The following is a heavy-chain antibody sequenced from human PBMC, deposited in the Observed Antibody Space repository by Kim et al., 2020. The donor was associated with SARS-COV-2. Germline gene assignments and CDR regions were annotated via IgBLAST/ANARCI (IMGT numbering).Heavy chain of an antibody. V-gene: IGHV3-30*07. D-gene: IGHD1-26*01. J-gene: IGHJ4*02. Sequence: DPGKGRFTYPKNKSKNPFYLQMNGLRAEDTAVYYCARDVLGGSYYFDYWGQGTLVTVSS. CDR3: ARDVLGGSYYFDY.